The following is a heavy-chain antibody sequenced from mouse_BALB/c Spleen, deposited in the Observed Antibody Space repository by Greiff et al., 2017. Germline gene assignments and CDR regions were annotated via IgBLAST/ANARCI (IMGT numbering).Heavy chain of an antibody. D-gene: IGHD1-1*01. Sequence: VQLVESGPGLVAPSPCLSISCTASGFSLTSYVVHWVRQPPGKGLEWLGVIWAGGSTNYNSALISRLSTSTANSESQVFLKMNSLQTDDTATYYCARERGGSSYEEYFDVWGEGTTVTVSS. V-gene: IGHV2-9*02. J-gene: IGHJ1*01. CDR3: ARERGGSSYEEYFDV. CDR2: IWAGGST. CDR1: GFSLTSYV.